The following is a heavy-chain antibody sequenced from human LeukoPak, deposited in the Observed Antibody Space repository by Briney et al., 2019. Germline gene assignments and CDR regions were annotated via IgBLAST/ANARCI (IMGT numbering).Heavy chain of an antibody. D-gene: IGHD4-17*01. J-gene: IGHJ6*02. CDR2: ISWNSGSI. CDR1: GFTFDDYA. V-gene: IGHV3-9*01. CDR3: AKALMTTVTTYYYYGMDV. Sequence: GGSLRLSCAASGFTFDDYAMHWVRQAPGKGLEWVSGISWNSGSIGYAVSVKGRFTISRDNAKNSLYLQMNSLRAEDTALYYCAKALMTTVTTYYYYGMDVWGQGTTVTVSS.